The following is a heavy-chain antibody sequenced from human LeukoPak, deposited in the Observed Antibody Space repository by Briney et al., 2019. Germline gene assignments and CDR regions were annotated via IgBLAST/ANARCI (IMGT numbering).Heavy chain of an antibody. D-gene: IGHD1-14*01. J-gene: IGHJ4*02. CDR1: GFTFSNAW. CDR2: IKSKTDGGTT. V-gene: IGHV3-15*01. CDR3: TTDPRNSYYFDY. Sequence: PGGSLRLSCAASGFTFSNAWMSWVRQAPGKGLEWVGRIKSKTDGGTTDYGAPVKGRFTFSRDDSKNTLYLQMNSLKTEDTAVYYCTTDPRNSYYFDYWGQGTLVTVSS.